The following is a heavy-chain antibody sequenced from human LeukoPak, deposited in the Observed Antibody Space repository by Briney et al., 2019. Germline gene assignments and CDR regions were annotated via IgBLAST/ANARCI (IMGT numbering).Heavy chain of an antibody. CDR2: IYTSGST. D-gene: IGHD6-6*01. V-gene: IGHV4-61*02. Sequence: PSETLSLTCTVSGGSISSGSYYWSWIRQPAGKGLEWIGRIYTSGSTNYNPSLKSRVTISVDTSKNQFSLKLSSVTAADTAVYYCARGGIAAHPWGDVGYYYMGVWGKGTTVTVSS. CDR3: ARGGIAAHPWGDVGYYYMGV. J-gene: IGHJ6*03. CDR1: GGSISSGSYY.